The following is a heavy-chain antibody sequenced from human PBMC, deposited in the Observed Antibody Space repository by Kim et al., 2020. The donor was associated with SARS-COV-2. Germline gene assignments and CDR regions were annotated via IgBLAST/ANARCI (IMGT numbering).Heavy chain of an antibody. CDR1: GFTFSSYA. V-gene: IGHV3-23*03. CDR2: IYSGGSST. D-gene: IGHD5-12*01. Sequence: GGSLRLSCAASGFTFSSYAMSWVRQAPGKGLEWVSVIYSGGSSTYYADSVKGRFTISRDNSKNTLYLQMNSLRAEDTAVYYCAKDLGSGYDGTIDYWGQGTLVTVSS. J-gene: IGHJ4*02. CDR3: AKDLGSGYDGTIDY.